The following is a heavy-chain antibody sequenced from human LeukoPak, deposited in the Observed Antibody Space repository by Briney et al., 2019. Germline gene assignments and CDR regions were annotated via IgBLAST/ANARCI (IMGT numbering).Heavy chain of an antibody. D-gene: IGHD3-10*01. CDR1: GFTFSSYW. V-gene: IGHV3-74*01. CDR3: ASGGTMVRGVIFY. CDR2: INSDGSST. J-gene: IGHJ4*02. Sequence: QPGGSLLLSCAASGFTFSSYWMHWVRQAPGKGRAWVSRINSDGSSTSYADSVKGRFTISRDNAKNTLYLQMNSLRAEDTAVYYCASGGTMVRGVIFYWGQGTLVTVSS.